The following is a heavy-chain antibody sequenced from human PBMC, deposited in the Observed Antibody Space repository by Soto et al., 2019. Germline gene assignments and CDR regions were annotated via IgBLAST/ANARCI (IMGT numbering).Heavy chain of an antibody. CDR1: GFTFSSYA. CDR3: AKRRGAGGHVAY. J-gene: IGHJ4*02. D-gene: IGHD2-15*01. V-gene: IGHV3-23*01. CDR2: VSIGGST. Sequence: DVQLMESGGGLVQPEGSLRLSCAASGFTFSSYAMGWVRQGPGKGLEWVAVVSIGGSTHYADSVRGRFTISRDNSKNTLSLQMNSLTAEDTAVYFCAKRRGAGGHVAYWGQGALVTVSS.